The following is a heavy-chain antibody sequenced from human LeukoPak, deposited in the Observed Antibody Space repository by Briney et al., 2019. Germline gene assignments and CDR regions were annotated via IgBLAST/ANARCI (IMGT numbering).Heavy chain of an antibody. CDR1: GGSIIGHY. J-gene: IGHJ3*02. D-gene: IGHD1-20*01. Sequence: SETLSLTCSVSGGSIIGHYWSWIRQPPGKGLEWLGYIYHSGSTKYNPSLESRVTISVDTSKNQFSLKVSSVTAAGTAMYHCARHISGSVAFDIWGQGTMVTVSS. CDR2: IYHSGST. V-gene: IGHV4-59*08. CDR3: ARHISGSVAFDI.